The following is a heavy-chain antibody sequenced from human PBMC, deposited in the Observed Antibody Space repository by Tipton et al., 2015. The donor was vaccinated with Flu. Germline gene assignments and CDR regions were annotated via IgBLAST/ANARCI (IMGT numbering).Heavy chain of an antibody. Sequence: TLSLTCTVSGGSISSFYWSWIRQPAGKGLEWIGRMYSSGTTKYNPSLKSRVTMSVDTTKNQFSLKLSSVTAADTAVYYCARACGSGGNRWFDPWGQGALVTVSS. D-gene: IGHD2-15*01. V-gene: IGHV4-4*07. CDR2: MYSSGTT. CDR1: GGSISSFY. CDR3: ARACGSGGNRWFDP. J-gene: IGHJ5*02.